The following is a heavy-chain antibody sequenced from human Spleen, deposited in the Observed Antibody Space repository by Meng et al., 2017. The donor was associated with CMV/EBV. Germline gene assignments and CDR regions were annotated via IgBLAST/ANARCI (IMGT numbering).Heavy chain of an antibody. CDR1: GFTFSIYW. CDR3: AREVVQDIVLMVYARRGWFDP. CDR2: IKQDGSEK. J-gene: IGHJ5*02. Sequence: GGSLRLSCVGSGFTFSIYWMSWVRQAAGKGMEWVAKIKQDGSEKYYVDSVKGRFTISRDNAKNSLYLLMNSLRAEDTAVYYCAREVVQDIVLMVYARRGWFDPWGQGTLVTVSS. V-gene: IGHV3-7*01. D-gene: IGHD2-8*01.